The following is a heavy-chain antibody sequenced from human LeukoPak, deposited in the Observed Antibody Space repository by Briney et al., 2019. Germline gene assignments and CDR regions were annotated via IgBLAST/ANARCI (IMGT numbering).Heavy chain of an antibody. CDR1: GGSFSGYY. D-gene: IGHD2-2*01. J-gene: IGHJ5*02. CDR2: INHSGST. V-gene: IGHV4-34*01. Sequence: PSETLSLTCAVYGGSFSGYYWSWIRQPPGKGLEWIEEINHSGSTNYNPSLKSRVTISVDTSKNQFSLKLSSVTAADTAVYYCARATHKGYCSSTSCYFWFDPWGQGTLVTVSS. CDR3: ARATHKGYCSSTSCYFWFDP.